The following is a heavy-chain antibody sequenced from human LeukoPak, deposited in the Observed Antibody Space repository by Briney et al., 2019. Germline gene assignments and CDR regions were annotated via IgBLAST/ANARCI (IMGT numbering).Heavy chain of an antibody. V-gene: IGHV3-23*01. CDR3: ARTGPTTLVVCDY. Sequence: PGRSLRLSCAASGFTFSSYGMHWVRQAPGKGLEWVSAISGSGGSTYYADSVKGRFTISRDNSKNTLYLQMNSLRAEDTAVYYCARTGPTTLVVCDYWGQGTLVTVSS. CDR1: GFTFSSYG. J-gene: IGHJ4*02. D-gene: IGHD4-23*01. CDR2: ISGSGGST.